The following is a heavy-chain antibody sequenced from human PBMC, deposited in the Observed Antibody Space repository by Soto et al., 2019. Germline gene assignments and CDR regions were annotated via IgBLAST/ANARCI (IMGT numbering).Heavy chain of an antibody. J-gene: IGHJ4*02. CDR1: GGSISSSSYY. CDR2: IYYSGST. Sequence: PSETLSLTCTVSGGSISSSSYYWGWIRQPPGKGLEWIGSIYYSGSTYYNPSLKSRVTISVDTSKNQFSLKLSSVTAADTAVYYCARLKDSGIHDYGDYHKYYFDYWGQGTLVTVSS. CDR3: ARLKDSGIHDYGDYHKYYFDY. V-gene: IGHV4-39*01. D-gene: IGHD4-17*01.